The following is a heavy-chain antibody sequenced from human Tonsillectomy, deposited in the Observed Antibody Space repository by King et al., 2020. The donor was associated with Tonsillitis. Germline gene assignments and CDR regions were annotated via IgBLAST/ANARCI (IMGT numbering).Heavy chain of an antibody. D-gene: IGHD5/OR15-5a*01. CDR2: IYPGDSET. J-gene: IGHJ4*02. CDR3: ARRLHADGNCDF. Sequence: VQLVQSGAEVKKPGESLKISCQGSGYIFNIYWIGWVRQMPGKGLEWMGIIYPGDSETKYGPSFQGQVTISADRSITTAYLQWSSLKASDTAMYYCARRLHADGNCDFWGQGTLVTVSS. V-gene: IGHV5-51*01. CDR1: GYIFNIYW.